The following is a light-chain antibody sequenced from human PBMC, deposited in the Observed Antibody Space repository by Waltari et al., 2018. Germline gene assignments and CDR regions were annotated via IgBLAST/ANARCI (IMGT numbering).Light chain of an antibody. J-gene: IGKJ1*01. Sequence: IVMTQSPDSLAVSLGERATLTCKTSQSVLYSSNNKNHLGWYQQKPGQPPKLLIHWASTRESGVPDRFSGSGSGTDFTLTISSLQAEDVAVYYCQQYYSTPWTFGQGTKVEIK. V-gene: IGKV4-1*01. CDR3: QQYYSTPWT. CDR2: WAS. CDR1: QSVLYSSNNKNH.